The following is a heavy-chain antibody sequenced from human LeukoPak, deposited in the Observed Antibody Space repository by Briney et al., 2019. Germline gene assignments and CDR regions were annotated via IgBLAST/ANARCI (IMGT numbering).Heavy chain of an antibody. V-gene: IGHV4-39*01. J-gene: IGHJ6*02. D-gene: IGHD3-3*01. CDR1: GDSISSGDSY. CDR3: ARIPITKRAMDV. CDR2: IYYGGSP. Sequence: SETLSLTCSVSGDSISSGDSYWGWIRQHPWKGLEWIGSIYYGGSPYNNPSLNSRRGTMSVDTSKNQFSLKLPSVTAADTAVYYCARIPITKRAMDVWGQGTTVTVSS.